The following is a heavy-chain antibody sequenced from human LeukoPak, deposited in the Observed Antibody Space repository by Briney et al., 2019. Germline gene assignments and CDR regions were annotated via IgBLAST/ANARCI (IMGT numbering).Heavy chain of an antibody. Sequence: SETLSLTCTVSGGSITSSSYYWGWIRQPPGKGLEWIGSIYYSGSTYYNPSLKSRVTISVDTSKNQFSLKLSSVTAADTAVYYCARSGSTAFDYWGQGTLVTVS. J-gene: IGHJ4*02. D-gene: IGHD1-26*01. CDR1: GGSITSSSYY. CDR3: ARSGSTAFDY. CDR2: IYYSGST. V-gene: IGHV4-39*07.